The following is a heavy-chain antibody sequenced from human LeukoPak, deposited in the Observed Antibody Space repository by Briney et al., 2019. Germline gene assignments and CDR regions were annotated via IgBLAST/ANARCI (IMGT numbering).Heavy chain of an antibody. CDR2: VNWNSGST. D-gene: IGHD6-6*01. CDR3: TKDAGVGSSSPSFYFYMDA. Sequence: GRSLRLSCAASGFNFVDYGMHWVRQAPGKGLEWVSSVNWNSGSTAYADSVKGRFTVSRDNAKKSVYSQMDSLRPDDTALYYCTKDAGVGSSSPSFYFYMDAWGKGTTVSVSS. J-gene: IGHJ6*03. CDR1: GFNFVDYG. V-gene: IGHV3-9*01.